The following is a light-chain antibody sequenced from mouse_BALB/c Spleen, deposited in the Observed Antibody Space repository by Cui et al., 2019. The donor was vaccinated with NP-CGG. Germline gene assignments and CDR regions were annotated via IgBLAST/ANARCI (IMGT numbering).Light chain of an antibody. V-gene: IGLV1*01. J-gene: IGLJ1*01. Sequence: AVVTQESALTTSPGETVTLTCRSSTGADTTNNYANWVQEKPDHLFTGLIGGTNNREPGVPARFAGSLIGDKAALTITGAQTEDEAIYFCALWYSNHWVFGGGTKLTVL. CDR1: TGADTTNNY. CDR2: GTN. CDR3: ALWYSNHWV.